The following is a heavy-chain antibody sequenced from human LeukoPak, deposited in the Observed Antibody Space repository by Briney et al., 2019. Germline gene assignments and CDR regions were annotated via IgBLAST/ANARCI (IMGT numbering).Heavy chain of an antibody. Sequence: SVTVSCTASGGTVSSYAISWVRQAPGQGLEWMGGIIPIFGTANYAQKFQGRVTITADESTSTAYMELSSLRSEDTAVYYCARGLGSYYYYYGMDVWGQGTTVTVSS. V-gene: IGHV1-69*01. CDR3: ARGLGSYYYYYGMDV. D-gene: IGHD1-26*01. J-gene: IGHJ6*02. CDR1: GGTVSSYA. CDR2: IIPIFGTA.